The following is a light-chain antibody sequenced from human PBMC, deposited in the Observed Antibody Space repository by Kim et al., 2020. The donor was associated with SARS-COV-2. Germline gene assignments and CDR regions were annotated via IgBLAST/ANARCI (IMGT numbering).Light chain of an antibody. J-gene: IGLJ3*02. V-gene: IGLV3-25*03. Sequence: SYELTQPPSVSVSPGQTARITCSGDALPKLYAYWYQQKPGQAPLLVMYKDTERPSGIPERFSGSSSGTTVKLTISGVQAEDEADYYGQSANSNRTSWVFGGGTQLTVL. CDR1: ALPKLY. CDR2: KDT. CDR3: QSANSNRTSWV.